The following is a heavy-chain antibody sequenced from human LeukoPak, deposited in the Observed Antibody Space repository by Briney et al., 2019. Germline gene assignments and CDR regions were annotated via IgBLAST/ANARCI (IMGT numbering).Heavy chain of an antibody. Sequence: PGGSLRLSCAASGFTFSSYSMNWVRQAPGKGLEWVSSISSSSSYIYYADSVKGRFTISRDNAKNSLYLQMNSLRAEDTAVYYCARGGRYCSGGSCYSDIGAYCWGQGTLVTVSS. D-gene: IGHD2-15*01. CDR2: ISSSSSYI. CDR1: GFTFSSYS. J-gene: IGHJ4*02. V-gene: IGHV3-21*01. CDR3: ARGGRYCSGGSCYSDIGAYC.